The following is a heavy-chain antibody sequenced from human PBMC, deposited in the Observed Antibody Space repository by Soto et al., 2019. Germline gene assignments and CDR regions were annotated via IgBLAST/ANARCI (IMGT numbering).Heavy chain of an antibody. CDR3: ARDQAGYCTNGVCPPYYYYYGMDV. J-gene: IGHJ6*02. D-gene: IGHD2-8*01. Sequence: QVQQVQSGAEVKKPGSSVKVSCKASGGTFSSYAISWVRQAPGQGLEWMGGIIPIFGTANYAQKFQGRVTITADESTSTAYMELSSLRSEDTAVYYCARDQAGYCTNGVCPPYYYYYGMDVWGQGTTVTVSS. V-gene: IGHV1-69*01. CDR2: IIPIFGTA. CDR1: GGTFSSYA.